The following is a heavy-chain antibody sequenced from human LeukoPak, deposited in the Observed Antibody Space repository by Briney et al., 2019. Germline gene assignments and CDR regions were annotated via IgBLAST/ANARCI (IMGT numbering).Heavy chain of an antibody. V-gene: IGHV1-46*01. CDR2: INPSGGST. Sequence: ASVKVSCTASGYTFTSYYMHWVRQAPGQGLEWMGIINPSGGSTSYAQKFQGRVTMTRDTSTSTVYMELSSLRSEDTAVYCCARVGRGGSGPDYWGQGTLVTVSS. CDR3: ARVGRGGSGPDY. D-gene: IGHD3-10*01. J-gene: IGHJ4*02. CDR1: GYTFTSYY.